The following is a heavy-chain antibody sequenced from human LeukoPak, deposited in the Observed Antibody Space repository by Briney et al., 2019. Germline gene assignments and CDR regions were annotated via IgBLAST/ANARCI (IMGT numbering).Heavy chain of an antibody. CDR3: ARDDTYYYGSGKFDP. J-gene: IGHJ5*02. CDR1: GYTFTSYG. V-gene: IGHV1-18*01. CDR2: ISAYNGNT. Sequence: ASVKVSCKASGYTFTSYGISWVRQAPGQGLEWMGWISAYNGNTNYAQKLQGRVTMTTGTSTSTAYMELRSLRSDDTAVYYCARDDTYYYGSGKFDPWGQGTLVTVSS. D-gene: IGHD3-10*01.